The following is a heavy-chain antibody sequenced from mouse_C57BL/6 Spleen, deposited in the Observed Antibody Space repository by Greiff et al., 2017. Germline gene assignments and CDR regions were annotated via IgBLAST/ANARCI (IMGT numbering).Heavy chain of an antibody. D-gene: IGHD2-13*01. V-gene: IGHV5-4*03. Sequence: EVKLVESGGGLVKPGGSLKLSCAASGFTFSSYAMSWVRQTPEKRLEWVATISDGGSYTYSPDNVKGRFTISRDNAKNNLYLQMSHLKSEDTAMYYCASGDAWFAYWGQGTLVTVSA. CDR2: ISDGGSYT. CDR3: ASGDAWFAY. J-gene: IGHJ3*01. CDR1: GFTFSSYA.